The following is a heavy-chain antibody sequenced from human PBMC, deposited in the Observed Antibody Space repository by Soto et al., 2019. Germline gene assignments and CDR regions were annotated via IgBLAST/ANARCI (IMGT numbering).Heavy chain of an antibody. V-gene: IGHV3-30*18. J-gene: IGHJ4*02. Sequence: QVQLVESGGGVVQPGRSLRLSCAASGFTFSSYGMHWVRQAPGKGLEGVAVISYDGSNKYYADSVKGRFTISRDNSKNTLYLQMNSLRAEDTAVYYCAKDLVRGVSHRGDYWGQGTLVTVSS. D-gene: IGHD3-10*01. CDR2: ISYDGSNK. CDR1: GFTFSSYG. CDR3: AKDLVRGVSHRGDY.